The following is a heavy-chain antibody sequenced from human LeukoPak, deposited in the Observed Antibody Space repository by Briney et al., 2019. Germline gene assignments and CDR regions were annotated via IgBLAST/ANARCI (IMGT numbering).Heavy chain of an antibody. V-gene: IGHV3-23*01. CDR1: GFTFSSYA. CDR3: AKDAASVYSDYIWGSYRCFDY. J-gene: IGHJ4*02. CDR2: ISGSGGST. Sequence: GGSLRLSCAASGFTFSSYAMSWVRQAPGKGLEWVSAISGSGGSTYYADSVKGRSTISRDNSKNTLYLQMNSLRAEDTAVYYCAKDAASVYSDYIWGSYRCFDYWGQGTLVTVSS. D-gene: IGHD3-16*02.